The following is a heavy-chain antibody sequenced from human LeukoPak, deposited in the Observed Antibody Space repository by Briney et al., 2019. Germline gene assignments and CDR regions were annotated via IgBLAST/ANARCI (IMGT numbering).Heavy chain of an antibody. V-gene: IGHV3-15*01. J-gene: IGHJ4*02. CDR1: ASTVGNAG. D-gene: IGHD5-12*01. Sequence: LRPSRAPSASTVGNAGAGCGRPAPGDWLGWGSRITSKTQAGTTHYAAPVKGKFTISRDDSKYTLYPQMNSLKSEDTVVYFCTTAPMDIVDTIFYCFDYCGQGTLVTVSS. CDR3: TTAPMDIVDTIFYCFDY. CDR2: ITSKTQAGTT.